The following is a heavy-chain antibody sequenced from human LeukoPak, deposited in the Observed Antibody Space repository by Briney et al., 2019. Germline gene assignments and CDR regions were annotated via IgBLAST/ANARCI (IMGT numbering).Heavy chain of an antibody. J-gene: IGHJ4*02. CDR2: IYYSRST. Sequence: PSETLSLTCTVSGGSIRSYYWSWIRQPPGKGLEWIGYIYYSRSTNYNPSLKSRVTISVDTSKNQFSLKLSSVTAADTAVYYCARKVVVTAKVQFDYWGQGTLVTVSS. CDR3: ARKVVVTAKVQFDY. CDR1: GGSIRSYY. V-gene: IGHV4-59*01. D-gene: IGHD2-21*02.